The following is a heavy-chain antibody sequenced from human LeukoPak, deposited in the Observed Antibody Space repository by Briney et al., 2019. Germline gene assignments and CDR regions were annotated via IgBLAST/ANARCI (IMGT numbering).Heavy chain of an antibody. CDR2: IYYSGST. CDR3: ARGGGWYGSTTNFDY. CDR1: GYSISSGYY. J-gene: IGHJ4*02. V-gene: IGHV4-38-2*02. Sequence: SETLSLTCTVSGYSISSGYYWGWIRQPPGKGLEWIGSIYYSGSTYYNPSLKSRVTISVDTSKNQFSLKLSSVTAADTAVYYCARGGGWYGSTTNFDYWGQGTLVTVSS. D-gene: IGHD6-19*01.